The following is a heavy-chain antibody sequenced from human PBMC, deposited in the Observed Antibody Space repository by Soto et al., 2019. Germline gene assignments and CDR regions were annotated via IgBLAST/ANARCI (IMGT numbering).Heavy chain of an antibody. CDR3: ASDLVGASDSYGLDV. D-gene: IGHD1-26*01. CDR1: GFTFSNYG. Sequence: GGSLRLSCAASGFTFSNYGMHWVRQAPGKGLEWVAIIWHDGNNKYYADSVRGRFIISRDNSKNRLYLQMNSLRAEDTAVYYCASDLVGASDSYGLDVWGQGTPVTVCS. V-gene: IGHV3-33*01. CDR2: IWHDGNNK. J-gene: IGHJ6*02.